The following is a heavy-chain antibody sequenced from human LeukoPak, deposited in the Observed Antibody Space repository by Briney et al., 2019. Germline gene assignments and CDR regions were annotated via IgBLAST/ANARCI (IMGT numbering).Heavy chain of an antibody. CDR1: GGSISSSNW. V-gene: IGHV4-4*02. D-gene: IGHD2-15*01. CDR2: IYHSGST. Sequence: ASETLSLTCAVSGGSISSSNWWSWVRQPPGKGLEWIGEIYHSGSTNYNPSLKSRVTISVDKTKNQFSLKLSSVTAADTAAYYCARDLCSGGSCYSGFDYWGQGTLVTVSS. J-gene: IGHJ4*02. CDR3: ARDLCSGGSCYSGFDY.